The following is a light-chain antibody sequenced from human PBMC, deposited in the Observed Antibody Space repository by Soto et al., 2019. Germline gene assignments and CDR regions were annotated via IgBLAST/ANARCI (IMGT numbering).Light chain of an antibody. V-gene: IGLV2-11*01. CDR3: CSYASTPHV. CDR2: DDS. J-gene: IGLJ1*01. CDR1: SSDIGGYNY. Sequence: QSALTQPPSVSGSPGQSVTISCTGTSSDIGGYNYVYWYQQLPGTAPKLMIYDDSKRPSGVPDRFSGSNSGNTASLAISGLQAEDEADYYCCSYASTPHVFGTGTKLTVL.